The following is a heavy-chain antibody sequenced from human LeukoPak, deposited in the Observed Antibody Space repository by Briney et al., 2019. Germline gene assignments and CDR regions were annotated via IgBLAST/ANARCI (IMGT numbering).Heavy chain of an antibody. CDR1: GFTFSSYG. J-gene: IGHJ5*02. Sequence: GGSLRLSCAASGFTFSSYGMHWVRQVPGKGLVWVSRIKGDGSSTSYADSVKGRFTISRDNAKNMLYLQMNSLRAEDTAVYYCARSDWFDPWGQGTLVTVSS. CDR2: IKGDGSST. V-gene: IGHV3-74*01. CDR3: ARSDWFDP.